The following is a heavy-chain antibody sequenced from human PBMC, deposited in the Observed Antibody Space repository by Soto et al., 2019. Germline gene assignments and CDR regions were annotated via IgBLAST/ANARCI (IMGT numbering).Heavy chain of an antibody. V-gene: IGHV4-4*02. CDR1: GGSISSSNW. D-gene: IGHD5-12*01. Sequence: QVQLQESGPGLVKPSGTLSLTCAVSGGSISSSNWWSWVRQPPGKGLEWIGEIYHSGSTNYNPSLKSRVTXXVXXSENQCSLKLSSVPAADTAVYYCSRGDSGYDPLDYWGQGTLVTVSS. CDR2: IYHSGST. CDR3: SRGDSGYDPLDY. J-gene: IGHJ4*02.